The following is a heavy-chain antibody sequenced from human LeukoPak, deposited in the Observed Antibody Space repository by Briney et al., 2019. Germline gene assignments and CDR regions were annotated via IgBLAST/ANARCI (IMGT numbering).Heavy chain of an antibody. V-gene: IGHV3-48*04. CDR3: ARTLDILTGYYYYYYGMDV. J-gene: IGHJ6*02. CDR1: GFTFSSYW. CDR2: ISSSGSTI. D-gene: IGHD3-9*01. Sequence: GGSLRLSCEASGFTFSSYWMSWVRQAPGKGLEWVSYISSSGSTIYYADYVKGRFTISRDNAKNSLYLQMNSLRAEDTAVYYCARTLDILTGYYYYYYGMDVWGQGTTVTVSS.